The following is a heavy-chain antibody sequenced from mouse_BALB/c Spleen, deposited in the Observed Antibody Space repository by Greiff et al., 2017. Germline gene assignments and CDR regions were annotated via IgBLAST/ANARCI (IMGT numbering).Heavy chain of an antibody. V-gene: IGHV1-85*01. D-gene: IGHD2-1*01. CDR2: IYPGDGST. CDR3: ARLIYYGNFFAY. CDR1: GYTFTSYD. J-gene: IGHJ3*01. Sequence: LEESGPELVKPGALVKISCKASGYTFTSYDINWVKQRPGQGLEWIGWIYPGDGSTKYNEKFKGKATLTVDKSSSTAYMELRSLTSEDSAVYYCARLIYYGNFFAYWGQGTLVTVSA.